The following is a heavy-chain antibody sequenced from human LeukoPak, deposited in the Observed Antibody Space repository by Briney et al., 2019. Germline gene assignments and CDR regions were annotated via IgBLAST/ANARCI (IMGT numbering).Heavy chain of an antibody. CDR1: GFTFSSYS. Sequence: GGSLRLSCAASGFTFSSYSMDWVRQAPGKGLEWVSSISSSSSYIYYADSVKGRFTISRDNAKNSLYLQMNSLRAEDTAVYYCAKGRPFYYGSGSYYLDYWGQGTLVTVSS. D-gene: IGHD3-10*01. CDR3: AKGRPFYYGSGSYYLDY. CDR2: ISSSSSYI. J-gene: IGHJ4*02. V-gene: IGHV3-21*04.